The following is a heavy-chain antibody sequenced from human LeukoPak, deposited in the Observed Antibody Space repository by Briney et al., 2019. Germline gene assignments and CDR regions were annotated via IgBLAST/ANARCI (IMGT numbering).Heavy chain of an antibody. D-gene: IGHD1-1*01. V-gene: IGHV3-30-3*01. CDR3: ARYDARYGMDV. CDR2: ISYDGSNK. Sequence: QPGRPLRLSCAASGFTFSSYAMHWVRQAPGKGLEWVAVISYDGSNKYYADSVKGRFTISRDNSKNTLYLQMNSLRAEDTAVYYCARYDARYGMDVWGQASTVSVCS. J-gene: IGHJ6*02. CDR1: GFTFSSYA.